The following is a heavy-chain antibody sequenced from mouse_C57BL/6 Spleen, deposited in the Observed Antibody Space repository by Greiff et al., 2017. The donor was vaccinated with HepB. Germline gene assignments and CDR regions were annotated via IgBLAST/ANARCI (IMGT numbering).Heavy chain of an antibody. D-gene: IGHD2-4*01. CDR3: ARWSYYDYDDEYYFDY. CDR2: ISYSGST. Sequence: EVQLVESGPGLAKPSQTLSLTCSVTGYSITSDYWNWIRKFPGNKLEYMGYISYSGSTYYNPSLKSRISITRDTSKNQYYLQLNSVTTEDTATYYCARWSYYDYDDEYYFDYWGQGTTLTVSS. CDR1: GYSITSDY. J-gene: IGHJ2*01. V-gene: IGHV3-8*01.